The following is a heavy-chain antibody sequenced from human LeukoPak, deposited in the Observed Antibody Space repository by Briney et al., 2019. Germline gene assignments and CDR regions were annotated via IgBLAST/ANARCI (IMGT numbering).Heavy chain of an antibody. D-gene: IGHD6-19*01. J-gene: IGHJ5*02. CDR1: GGSFSGYY. Sequence: SEPLSLTCAVYGGSFSGYYWSWIRQPPGKGLEWVGEINRSGSTKYNPSLKSRVTISVDTSKNQFSLKLSSVTAADTSVYYCPRSFGDTAMYHSSGWYASWGINWFDPWGQGTLVTVSS. CDR2: INRSGST. V-gene: IGHV4-34*01. CDR3: PRSFGDTAMYHSSGWYASWGINWFDP.